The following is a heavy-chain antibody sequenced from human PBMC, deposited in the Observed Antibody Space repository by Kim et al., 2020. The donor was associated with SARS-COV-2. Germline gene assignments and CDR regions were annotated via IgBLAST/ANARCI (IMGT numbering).Heavy chain of an antibody. CDR2: ISSNGGST. Sequence: GGSLRLSCSASGFTFSSYAMHWVRQAPGKGLEYVSAISSNGGSTYYADSVKGRFTISRDNSKNTLYLQMSSLRAEDTAVYYCVKEGQWLARFAFDIWGQGTMVTVSS. CDR1: GFTFSSYA. J-gene: IGHJ3*02. CDR3: VKEGQWLARFAFDI. D-gene: IGHD6-19*01. V-gene: IGHV3-64D*06.